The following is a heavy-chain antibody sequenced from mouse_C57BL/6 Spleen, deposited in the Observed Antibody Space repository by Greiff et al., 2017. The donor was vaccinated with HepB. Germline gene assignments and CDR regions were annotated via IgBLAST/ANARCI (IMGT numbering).Heavy chain of an antibody. J-gene: IGHJ3*01. CDR3: ARGSAY. CDR2: IYPGDGDT. Sequence: QVQLQQSGPELVKPGASVKISCKASGYAFSSSWMNWVKQRPGKGLEWIGRIYPGDGDTNYNGKFKGKATLTADKSSSTAYMQLSSLTSEDCAVSFCARGSAYWGQGTLVTVSA. CDR1: GYAFSSSW. V-gene: IGHV1-82*01.